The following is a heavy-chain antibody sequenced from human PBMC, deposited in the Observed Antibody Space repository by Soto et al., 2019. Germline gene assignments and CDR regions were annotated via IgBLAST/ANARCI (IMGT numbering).Heavy chain of an antibody. D-gene: IGHD3-22*01. J-gene: IGHJ3*02. V-gene: IGHV4-59*01. CDR3: AREHLENYYDSSGYDAFDI. CDR1: GGSISSYY. CDR2: IYYSGST. Sequence: SQTLSLTCTVSGGSISSYYWSWIRQPPGKGLEWIGYIYYSGSTNYNPSLKRRVTISVDTSKNQFSLKLSSVIAADTAVYYGAREHLENYYDSSGYDAFDIWGQGTMVTVSS.